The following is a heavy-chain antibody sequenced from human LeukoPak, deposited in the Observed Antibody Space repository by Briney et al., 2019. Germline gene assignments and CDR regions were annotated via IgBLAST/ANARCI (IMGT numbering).Heavy chain of an antibody. Sequence: GGSLRLSCSASGFTFGRNTMHWVRQAPGKGLEYVSGTTDTGDSTYYADSVKGRFTISRDDSKNTLFLQVSSLRVEDTAVYYCVKDLAGTYSFDYWGQGTLVTVSS. CDR3: VKDLAGTYSFDY. V-gene: IGHV3-64D*06. CDR1: GFTFGRNT. D-gene: IGHD3-10*01. J-gene: IGHJ4*02. CDR2: TTDTGDST.